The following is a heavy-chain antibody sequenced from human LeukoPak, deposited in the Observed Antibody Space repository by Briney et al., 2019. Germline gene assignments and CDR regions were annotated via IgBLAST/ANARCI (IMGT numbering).Heavy chain of an antibody. CDR2: TIPNFGTA. CDR1: GGTFSSYA. D-gene: IGHD2-8*01. CDR3: ARGGRVLMVYATTYYFDY. V-gene: IGHV1-69*13. J-gene: IGHJ4*02. Sequence: ASVKVSCKASGGTFSSYAISWVRQAPGQGLEWMGGTIPNFGTANYAQKFQGRVTITADESRSTAYMDLSSLRSDDTAVYYCARGGRVLMVYATTYYFDYWGQGTLVTVSS.